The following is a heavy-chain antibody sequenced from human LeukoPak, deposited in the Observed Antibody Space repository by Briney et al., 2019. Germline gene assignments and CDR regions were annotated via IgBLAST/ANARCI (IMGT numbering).Heavy chain of an antibody. CDR2: IYSGGST. V-gene: IGHV3-53*01. CDR1: GVTVSSNY. Sequence: PGGSLRLSCAASGVTVSSNYMSWVRQAPGKGLEWVSVIYSGGSTYYADSVKGRFTISRDNSKNTLYLQMNSLRAEDTAVYYCARESRDGYNYGGSDYWGQGTLVTVSS. J-gene: IGHJ4*02. D-gene: IGHD5-24*01. CDR3: ARESRDGYNYGGSDY.